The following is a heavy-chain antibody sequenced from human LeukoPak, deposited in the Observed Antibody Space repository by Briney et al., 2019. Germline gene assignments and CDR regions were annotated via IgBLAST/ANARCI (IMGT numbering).Heavy chain of an antibody. CDR3: ARDRGSYFPDAFDI. V-gene: IGHV3-53*01. CDR2: IFSGGST. Sequence: GGSLRLSCAASGFVVSTNYMSWVRQAPGKGLEWVSVIFSGGSTYYADSVKGRFTISRDKSNNTLYLQMNSLRAEDTAVYYCARDRGSYFPDAFDIWGQGTMVTVSS. CDR1: GFVVSTNY. D-gene: IGHD1-26*01. J-gene: IGHJ3*02.